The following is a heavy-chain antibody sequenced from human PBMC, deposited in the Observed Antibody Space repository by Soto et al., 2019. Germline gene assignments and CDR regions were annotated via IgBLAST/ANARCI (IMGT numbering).Heavy chain of an antibody. J-gene: IGHJ3*02. D-gene: IGHD3-16*01. Sequence: QVQLQESGPGLVKASETLSLTCTVSGGSIGSYYWNWIRQPPGKGLEWIGYIYYSGTTNYNPSLKSWDTVSVNGPKSEFSLRLTSMTAADRGVYNCARSVTLGDPHFALEIWGQGTMVSVSS. V-gene: IGHV4-59*01. CDR3: ARSVTLGDPHFALEI. CDR1: GGSIGSYY. CDR2: IYYSGTT.